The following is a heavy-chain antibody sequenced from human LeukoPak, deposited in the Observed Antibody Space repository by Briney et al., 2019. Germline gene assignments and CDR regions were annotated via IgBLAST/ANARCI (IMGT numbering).Heavy chain of an antibody. J-gene: IGHJ4*02. D-gene: IGHD6-19*01. CDR3: AKVFQQWLYYFDY. V-gene: IGHV3-30*02. CDR2: IRYDGSNK. Sequence: GGSLRLSCAATGFTFSTYGMHWVRQAPVKGLEWLAFIRYDGSNKYYADSVNGRFTISRDNSKNTLYLQMNSLRAEDTAVYYCAKVFQQWLYYFDYWGQGTLVTVSS. CDR1: GFTFSTYG.